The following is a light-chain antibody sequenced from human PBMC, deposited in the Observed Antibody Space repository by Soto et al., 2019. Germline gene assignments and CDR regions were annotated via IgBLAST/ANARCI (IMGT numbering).Light chain of an antibody. Sequence: DIQMTQSPPSLSASIGDRVTITCRASQNINSQLNWYQQKPGKAPNLLIYGASTLQSGVPSRFSGRESGTDFTLTISSLQREDFATYYCQHSYSIPRTFGQGTTVEI. CDR2: GAS. CDR1: QNINSQ. J-gene: IGKJ1*01. V-gene: IGKV1-39*01. CDR3: QHSYSIPRT.